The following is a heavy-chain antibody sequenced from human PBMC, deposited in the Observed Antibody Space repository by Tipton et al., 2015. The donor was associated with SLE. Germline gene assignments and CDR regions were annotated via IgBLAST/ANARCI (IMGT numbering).Heavy chain of an antibody. CDR3: ARVSIMATIEY. CDR2: IYHSGGT. D-gene: IGHD5-12*01. V-gene: IGHV4-38-2*02. CDR1: GYSISSGYY. Sequence: TLSLTCTVSGYSISSGYYWGWIRQPPGKGLEWIGSIYHSGGTYYNPSLKSRVTISVDTSKNQFSLKLSSVTAADTAVYYCARVSIMATIEYWGQGTLVTVSS. J-gene: IGHJ4*02.